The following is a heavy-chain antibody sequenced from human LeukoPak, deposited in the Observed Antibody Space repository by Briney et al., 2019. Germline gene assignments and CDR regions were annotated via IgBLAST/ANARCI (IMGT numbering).Heavy chain of an antibody. Sequence: SETLSLTCTVSGNSISSGDNYWSWIRQPAGKGLEWIGRIYTSGSTNYNPSLKSRVTISGDTSKNQFSLRLSSVTAADTADYYCARASYSYDINGWVPFDYWGQGTLVTVSS. CDR2: IYTSGST. D-gene: IGHD3-22*01. CDR3: ARASYSYDINGWVPFDY. CDR1: GNSISSGDNY. V-gene: IGHV4-61*02. J-gene: IGHJ4*02.